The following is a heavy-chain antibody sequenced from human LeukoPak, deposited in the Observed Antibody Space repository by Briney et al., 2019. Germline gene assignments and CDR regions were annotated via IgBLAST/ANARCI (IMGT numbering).Heavy chain of an antibody. CDR2: ISYDGSNK. CDR1: GFTFSSYA. CDR3: ARVAYGALPDY. V-gene: IGHV3-30-3*01. J-gene: IGHJ4*02. Sequence: GGSLRLSCAASGFTFSSYAMHWVRQAPGKGLEWVAVISYDGSNKYYADSVKGRFTTSRDNSKNTLYLQMNSLRAEDTAVYYCARVAYGALPDYWGQGTLVTVSS. D-gene: IGHD4-17*01.